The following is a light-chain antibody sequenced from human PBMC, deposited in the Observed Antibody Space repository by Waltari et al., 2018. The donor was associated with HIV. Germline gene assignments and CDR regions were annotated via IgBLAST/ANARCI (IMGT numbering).Light chain of an antibody. J-gene: IGLJ1*01. CDR3: CSYADSYSDV. Sequence: QSALTQPRSVSGSPGQSVTISCTGTNSDVGGYNLVSWYQQYPGKAPKFLIYDVNKRPAGVPDRCSASKSGNTASLTISGIKAEDEAEYYCCSYADSYSDVFGTGTKVTVL. V-gene: IGLV2-11*01. CDR1: NSDVGGYNL. CDR2: DVN.